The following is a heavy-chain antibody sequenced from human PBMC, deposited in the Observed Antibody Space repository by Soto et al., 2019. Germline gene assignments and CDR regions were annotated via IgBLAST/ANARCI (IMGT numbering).Heavy chain of an antibody. D-gene: IGHD2-2*01. CDR3: AKRRPPPRRDCIRISCSYYYNYGMDV. CDR1: GGTFSDYS. Sequence: QVQLVQSGAEAKKPGSAVKVSCKTSGGTFSDYSISWVRQAPGQGLEWMGGIIPIFGTTNYAQRFQDRIAITADESTGTAYMELSSLTSEDTAVYYCAKRRPPPRRDCIRISCSYYYNYGMDVWGQGTTVTVSS. J-gene: IGHJ6*02. CDR2: IIPIFGTT. V-gene: IGHV1-69*12.